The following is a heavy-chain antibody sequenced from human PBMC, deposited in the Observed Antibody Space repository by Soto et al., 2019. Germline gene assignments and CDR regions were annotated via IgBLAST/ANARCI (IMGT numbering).Heavy chain of an antibody. J-gene: IGHJ6*02. Sequence: GGSLRLSCAASGFTFNTYWMYWVRQAPGKGLEWVANIDTDGSRKNYVDSVKGRFTISRDNSKNTLYLQMNSLRSEDTAVYYCARDRITMVRGVIITSYYGMDVWGQGTTVTVS. CDR1: GFTFNTYW. CDR3: ARDRITMVRGVIITSYYGMDV. CDR2: IDTDGSRK. D-gene: IGHD3-10*01. V-gene: IGHV3-7*03.